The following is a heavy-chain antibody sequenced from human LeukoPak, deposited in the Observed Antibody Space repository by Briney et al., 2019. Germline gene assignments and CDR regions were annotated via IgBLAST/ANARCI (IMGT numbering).Heavy chain of an antibody. D-gene: IGHD3-3*01. CDR1: GYTFTSYD. CDR3: ARGPHRRTYDRDNWFDP. Sequence: ASVKVSCKASGYTFTSYDINWVRQATGQGLEWMGWMNPNSGNTGYAQKFQGRVTMTRDMSTTTVYMELSSLRSEDTAVYYCARGPHRRTYDRDNWFDPWGQGTLVTVSS. CDR2: MNPNSGNT. J-gene: IGHJ5*02. V-gene: IGHV1-8*01.